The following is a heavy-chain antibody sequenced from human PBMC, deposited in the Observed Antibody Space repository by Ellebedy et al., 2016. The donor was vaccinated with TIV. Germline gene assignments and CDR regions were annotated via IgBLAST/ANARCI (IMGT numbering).Heavy chain of an antibody. Sequence: GESLKISCAASGFSFSPQWMCWVRQAPGKGLGWVSGITGAGSGTNYADSVRGRFIISRDNAKNTLYLQMNSLGADDTAVYYCAREHWSSLPSWGQGTLVTVSS. V-gene: IGHV3-74*01. D-gene: IGHD3-3*01. CDR1: GFSFSPQW. CDR2: ITGAGSGT. J-gene: IGHJ5*02. CDR3: AREHWSSLPS.